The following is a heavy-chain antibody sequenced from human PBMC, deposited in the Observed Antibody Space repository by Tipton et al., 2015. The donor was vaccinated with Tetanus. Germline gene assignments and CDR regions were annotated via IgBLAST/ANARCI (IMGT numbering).Heavy chain of an antibody. V-gene: IGHV4-34*01. D-gene: IGHD5-24*01. J-gene: IGHJ4*02. CDR1: GGSFSGYF. CDR3: ARLRDGYSWGVFDY. CDR2: VSHDGSA. Sequence: GLVKPSETLSLTCAVYGGSFSGYFWSWVRQPPGKGLEWIGEVSHDGSANYNSSLKSRVTISIDTSRKQVFLSLTSMTAADTAVYYCARLRDGYSWGVFDYWGQGTLVSVSA.